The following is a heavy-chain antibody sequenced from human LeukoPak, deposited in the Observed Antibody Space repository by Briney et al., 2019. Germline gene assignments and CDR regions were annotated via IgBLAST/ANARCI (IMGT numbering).Heavy chain of an antibody. CDR1: GYTFISYD. D-gene: IGHD3-10*01. V-gene: IGHV1-8*01. Sequence: GASVKVSCKASGYTFISYDINWVRQATGQGLEWMGWMNHNSGNTGYAQKFQGRVTMTRNTSISTAYMELSSLRSEDTAVYCCARDPYYYGSGSYSYNWFDPWGQGTLVTVSS. CDR2: MNHNSGNT. CDR3: ARDPYYYGSGSYSYNWFDP. J-gene: IGHJ5*02.